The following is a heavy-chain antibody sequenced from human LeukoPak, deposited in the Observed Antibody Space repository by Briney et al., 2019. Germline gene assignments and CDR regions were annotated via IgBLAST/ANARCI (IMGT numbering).Heavy chain of an antibody. J-gene: IGHJ4*02. CDR1: GGSFSGYY. V-gene: IGHV4-34*01. D-gene: IGHD3-22*01. CDR3: ARARLTYYYDSSGRNLDY. Sequence: SETLSLTCAVYGGSFSGYYWSWIRQPPGKGLEWIGEINHSGSTNYNPSLKSRVTISVDTSKNQFSLKLSSVTAADTAVYYCARARLTYYYDSSGRNLDYWGQGTLVTVSS. CDR2: INHSGST.